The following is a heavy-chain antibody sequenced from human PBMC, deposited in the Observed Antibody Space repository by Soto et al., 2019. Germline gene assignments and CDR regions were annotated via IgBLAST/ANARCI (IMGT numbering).Heavy chain of an antibody. CDR3: AMQDYYDSSGYYFRGFDP. D-gene: IGHD3-22*01. CDR2: ISSSSSYI. V-gene: IGHV3-21*01. CDR1: EFTFSSYS. Sequence: GSLSLSCAASEFTFSSYSMNWVRQAPGKGLEWVSSISSSSSYIYYADSVKGRFTISRDNAKNSLYLQMNSLRAEDTAVYYRAMQDYYDSSGYYFRGFDPWGQGTRGTVS. J-gene: IGHJ5*02.